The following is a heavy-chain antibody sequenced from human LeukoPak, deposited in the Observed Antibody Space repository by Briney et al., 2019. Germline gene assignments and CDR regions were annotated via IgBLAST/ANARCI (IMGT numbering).Heavy chain of an antibody. D-gene: IGHD3-22*01. CDR1: GYSFTSYW. CDR2: IYPGDSDT. CDR3: ARHGSRRNYYDSSGYYYY. Sequence: GESLKISCKGSGYSFTSYWIGWVRQMPGKGLEWMGIIYPGDSDTRYSPSFQGQVTISADKSISTACLQWSSLKASDTAMYYCARHGSRRNYYDSSGYYYYWGQGTLVTVSS. V-gene: IGHV5-51*01. J-gene: IGHJ4*02.